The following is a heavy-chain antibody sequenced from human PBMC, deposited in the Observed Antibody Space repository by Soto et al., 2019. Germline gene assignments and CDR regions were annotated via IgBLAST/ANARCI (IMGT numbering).Heavy chain of an antibody. CDR3: ARARTAPFTLGYYFDY. Sequence: SETLSLTCTVSGGSISSSSSYWGWIRQPPGKGLEWIGYIYYSGSTNYNPSLKSRVTISVDTSKNQFSLKLNSVTAADTAVYYCARARTAPFTLGYYFDYWGQGPLVTVSS. D-gene: IGHD3-10*01. CDR1: GGSISSSSSY. CDR2: IYYSGST. V-gene: IGHV4-39*07. J-gene: IGHJ4*02.